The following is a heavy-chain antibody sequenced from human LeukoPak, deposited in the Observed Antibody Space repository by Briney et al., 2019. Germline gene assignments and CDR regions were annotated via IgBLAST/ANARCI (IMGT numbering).Heavy chain of an antibody. Sequence: GGSLRLSCAASGFTFSSYAMSWVRQAPGKGLEWVSAICGSGGSTYYADSVKGRFTISRDNSKNTLYLQMNSLRAEDTAVYYCAKAGYDFWSGYYFDYWGQGTLVTVSS. V-gene: IGHV3-23*01. CDR1: GFTFSSYA. CDR2: ICGSGGST. D-gene: IGHD3-3*01. CDR3: AKAGYDFWSGYYFDY. J-gene: IGHJ4*02.